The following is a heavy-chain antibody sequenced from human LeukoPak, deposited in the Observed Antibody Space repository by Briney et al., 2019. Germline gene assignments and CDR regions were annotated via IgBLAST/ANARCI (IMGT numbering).Heavy chain of an antibody. CDR1: EFSVGSNY. D-gene: IGHD3-10*01. CDR2: IKQDGSEK. CDR3: ARDGGYGSGSYAFDI. V-gene: IGHV3-7*01. J-gene: IGHJ3*02. Sequence: PGGSLRLSCAASEFSVGSNYMTWVRQAPGKGLEWVANIKQDGSEKYYVDSVKGRFTISRDNAKNSLYLQMNSLRAEDTAVYYCARDGGYGSGSYAFDIWGQGTMVTVSS.